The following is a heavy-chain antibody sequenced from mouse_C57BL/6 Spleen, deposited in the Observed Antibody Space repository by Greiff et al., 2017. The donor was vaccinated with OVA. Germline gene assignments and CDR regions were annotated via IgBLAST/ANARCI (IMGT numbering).Heavy chain of an antibody. D-gene: IGHD2-1*01. CDR2: INPNNGGT. CDR1: GYTFTDYN. Sequence: VQLKQSGPELVKPGASVKIPCKASGYTFTDYNMDWVKQSHGKSLEWIGDINPNNGGTIYNQKFKGKATLTVDKSSSTAYMELRSLTSEDTAVYYCARGDYGNYDAMDYWGQGTSVTVSS. J-gene: IGHJ4*01. CDR3: ARGDYGNYDAMDY. V-gene: IGHV1-18*01.